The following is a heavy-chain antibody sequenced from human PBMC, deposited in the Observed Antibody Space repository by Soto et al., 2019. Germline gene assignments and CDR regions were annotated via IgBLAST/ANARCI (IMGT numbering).Heavy chain of an antibody. D-gene: IGHD3-22*01. Sequence: LRLSCAASGFTFSSYSMNWVRQAPGKGLEWVGRVKSKNDGGTTDFAAPVKGRFAISRDDSKNMVYLEMNSLQTEDTAIYYCTTDSYITSIIVRFDYWGHGTLVTVS. J-gene: IGHJ4*01. V-gene: IGHV3-15*07. CDR2: VKSKNDGGTT. CDR1: GFTFSSYS. CDR3: TTDSYITSIIVRFDY.